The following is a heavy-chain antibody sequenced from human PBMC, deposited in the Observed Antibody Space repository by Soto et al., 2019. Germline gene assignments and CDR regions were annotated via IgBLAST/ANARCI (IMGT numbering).Heavy chain of an antibody. CDR3: TTDLNPRYCSGFARYSGQHGMDV. CDR2: IKSNTDGETT. CDR1: GFPYSKAY. J-gene: IGHJ6*02. V-gene: IGHV3-15*01. D-gene: IGHD2-15*01. Sequence: GGFVILSCAASGFPYSKAYMNWGRQAPGKGLQWLGHIKSNTDGETTDYAAPVKGRFTVSRDDSKDTLYLQMNSLKTEDTAVYYCTTDLNPRYCSGFARYSGQHGMDVWGQGTTVTVSS.